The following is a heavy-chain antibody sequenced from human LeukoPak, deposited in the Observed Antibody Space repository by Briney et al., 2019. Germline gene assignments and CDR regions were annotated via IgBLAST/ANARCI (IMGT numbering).Heavy chain of an antibody. CDR2: IKQDGSEK. D-gene: IGHD5-12*01. V-gene: IGHV3-7*04. CDR3: ARERGGYDPFDY. Sequence: GGSLRLSCPAPGFTFSDYWMSLVRQAPGKGLEWVANIKQDGSEKYYVDSVKGRFTISRDNAKNSLYVQMNSLRAEDTAVYYCARERGGYDPFDYWGQGTLVTVSS. J-gene: IGHJ4*02. CDR1: GFTFSDYW.